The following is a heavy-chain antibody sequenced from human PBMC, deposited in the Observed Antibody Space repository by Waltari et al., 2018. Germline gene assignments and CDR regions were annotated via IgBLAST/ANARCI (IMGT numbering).Heavy chain of an antibody. V-gene: IGHV2-5*02. CDR2: IYWDDDK. CDR1: GFSLSTSGVG. CDR3: AHSGYRGGSFDY. Sequence: QIILKEAGPTLVKPTQTLTLTCTFSGFSLSTSGVGVACMRHTPGKALEGLALIYWDDDKRYSQSLKSRLTITKHTSKNQVVLTMTNMDPVDTATYYCAHSGYRGGSFDYWGQGTLVTVSS. J-gene: IGHJ4*02. D-gene: IGHD6-13*01.